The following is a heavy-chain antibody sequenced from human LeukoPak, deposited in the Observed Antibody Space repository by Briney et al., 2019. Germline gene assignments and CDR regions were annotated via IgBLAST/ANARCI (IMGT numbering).Heavy chain of an antibody. D-gene: IGHD3-22*01. CDR1: GFTFSSYA. V-gene: IGHV3-23*01. J-gene: IGHJ4*02. CDR3: AKGTITMIVVIPLDY. Sequence: GGSLRLSCAASGFTFSSYAMSWVRQAPGKGLEWVSAISGSGGSTYYADSVKGRFTISRDNSKNTLYLQMNSLGAEDTAVYYCAKGTITMIVVIPLDYWGQGTLVTVSS. CDR2: ISGSGGST.